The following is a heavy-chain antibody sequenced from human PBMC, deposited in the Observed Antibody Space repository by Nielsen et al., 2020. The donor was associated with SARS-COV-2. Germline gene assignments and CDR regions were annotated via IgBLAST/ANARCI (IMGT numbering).Heavy chain of an antibody. V-gene: IGHV3-23*01. CDR2: ISGSGGST. Sequence: VRQAPGKGLEWVSAISGSGGSTYYADSVKGRFTISRDNSKNTLYLQMNSLRAEDTAMYYCARDYAPQYYDILTGYTHYGMDVWGQGTTVTVSS. J-gene: IGHJ6*02. CDR3: ARDYAPQYYDILTGYTHYGMDV. D-gene: IGHD3-9*01.